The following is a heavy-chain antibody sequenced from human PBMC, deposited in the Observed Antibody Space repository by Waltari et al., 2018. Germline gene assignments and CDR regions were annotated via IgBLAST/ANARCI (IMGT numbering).Heavy chain of an antibody. V-gene: IGHV3-23*04. Sequence: EVRLVEAGGGLVQRGGSLGISCAASGLPFSNYGMSWVRQAPGKGLECVSSISGSGGTTYYADSVKGRFTMSKDFSKNTLFLQMNSVRVDDTADYYCAKSSGSYYEVFDRWGRGTLVTVSS. CDR2: ISGSGGTT. D-gene: IGHD1-26*01. CDR3: AKSSGSYYEVFDR. CDR1: GLPFSNYG. J-gene: IGHJ4*02.